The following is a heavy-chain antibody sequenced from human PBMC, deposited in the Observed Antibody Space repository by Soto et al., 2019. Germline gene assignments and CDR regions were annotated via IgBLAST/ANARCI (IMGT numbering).Heavy chain of an antibody. D-gene: IGHD3-3*01. CDR1: GFTFDDYA. V-gene: IGHV3-9*01. CDR3: AKDGDYDFWSGRLGIYYYGMDV. CDR2: ISWNSGSI. J-gene: IGHJ6*02. Sequence: HPVGSLRLSCAASGFTFDDYAMHWVRQAPGKGLEWVSGISWNSGSIGYADSVKGRFTISRDNAKNSLYLQMNSLRAEDTALYYCAKDGDYDFWSGRLGIYYYGMDVWGQGTTVTVSS.